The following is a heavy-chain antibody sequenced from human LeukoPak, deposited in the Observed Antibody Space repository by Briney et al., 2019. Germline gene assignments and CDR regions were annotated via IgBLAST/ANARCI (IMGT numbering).Heavy chain of an antibody. J-gene: IGHJ6*02. Sequence: PGGSLRLSCAASGLTVSNKYMTWVRQAPGKGLEWVSVIYSGAGTNYADSVKGRFTISRHNSKNTLYLQMNSLRTEDTAVYYCARMYFDFWRNISESRYGMDVWGQGTTVTVSS. CDR2: IYSGAGT. CDR1: GLTVSNKY. D-gene: IGHD3-3*01. V-gene: IGHV3-53*04. CDR3: ARMYFDFWRNISESRYGMDV.